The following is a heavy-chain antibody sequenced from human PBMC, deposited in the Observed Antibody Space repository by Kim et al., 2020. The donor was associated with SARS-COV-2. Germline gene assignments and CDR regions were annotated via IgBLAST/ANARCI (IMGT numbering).Heavy chain of an antibody. CDR3: AREGGRTYYMDV. J-gene: IGHJ6*03. D-gene: IGHD3-16*01. Sequence: DYAISVKSRITINSATSKTQFSLQLESVTPEDTAVYYCAREGGRTYYMDVWGKGTTVTVSS. V-gene: IGHV6-1*01.